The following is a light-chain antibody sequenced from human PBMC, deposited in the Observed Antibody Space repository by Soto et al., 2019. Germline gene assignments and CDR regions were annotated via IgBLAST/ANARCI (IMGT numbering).Light chain of an antibody. J-gene: IGLJ2*01. CDR2: DNN. Sequence: QSVLTQPPSVSTAPGQKVTISCSGSSSNIGNNYVSWYQQLPGTAPKLLIYDNNKRPSGIPDRFSGSKSGTSATLGITGLQTGDEADYYCGTWDSSLSAVVFGGAT. V-gene: IGLV1-51*01. CDR1: SSNIGNNY. CDR3: GTWDSSLSAVV.